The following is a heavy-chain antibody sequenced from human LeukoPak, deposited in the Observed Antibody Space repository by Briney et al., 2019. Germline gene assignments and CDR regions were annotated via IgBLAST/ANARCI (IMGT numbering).Heavy chain of an antibody. Sequence: GGSLRLSCAASGFTFSNYVMHWVRQAPGKGLEYVSAISSNGGTTFYANSVKGRFTISRDNSKNTLYLQMGSLRAEDTAVYYCARERSSWHTYGMDVWGQGTTVTVSS. CDR3: ARERSSWHTYGMDV. CDR1: GFTFSNYV. V-gene: IGHV3-64*01. D-gene: IGHD6-13*01. CDR2: ISSNGGTT. J-gene: IGHJ6*02.